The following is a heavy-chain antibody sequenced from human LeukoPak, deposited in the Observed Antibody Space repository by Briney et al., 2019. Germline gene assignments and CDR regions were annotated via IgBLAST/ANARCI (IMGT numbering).Heavy chain of an antibody. D-gene: IGHD3-9*01. J-gene: IGHJ3*02. CDR1: GFTFSSYS. CDR2: ISSSSSTI. V-gene: IGHV3-48*01. CDR3: ARDGDYDILTGYLNGDAFDI. Sequence: GGSLRLSCAASGFTFSSYSMNSVRQAPGKGLQWVSYISSSSSTIYYADSLKGRFTISRDNAKNSLYLQMNSLRAEDTAAYYCARDGDYDILTGYLNGDAFDIWGQGTMVTVSS.